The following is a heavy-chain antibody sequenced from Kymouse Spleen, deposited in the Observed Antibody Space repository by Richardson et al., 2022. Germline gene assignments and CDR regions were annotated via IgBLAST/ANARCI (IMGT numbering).Heavy chain of an antibody. V-gene: IGHV4-61*01. D-gene: IGHD3-10*01. CDR3: ARDHYGSGSYYAFDI. CDR2: IYYSGST. J-gene: IGHJ3*02. Sequence: QVQLQESGPGLVKPSETLSLTCTVSGGSVSSGSYYWSWIRQPPGKGLEWIGYIYYSGSTNYNPSLKSRVTISVDTSKNQFSLKLSSVTAADTAVYYCARDHYGSGSYYAFDIWGQGTMVTVSS. CDR1: GGSVSSGSYY.